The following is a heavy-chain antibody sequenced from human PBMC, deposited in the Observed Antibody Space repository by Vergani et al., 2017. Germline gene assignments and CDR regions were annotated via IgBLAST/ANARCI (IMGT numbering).Heavy chain of an antibody. D-gene: IGHD6-19*01. Sequence: QVQLQESGPGLVKPSETLSLTCTVSGGSISSYYWSWIRQPPGKGLEWIGYIYYSGRTNYNPSLKSRVTISVDTSKNQFSLKLSSVTAADTAVYYCARQAVAGTVNDAFDIWGQGTMVTVSS. J-gene: IGHJ3*02. CDR2: IYYSGRT. CDR1: GGSISSYY. CDR3: ARQAVAGTVNDAFDI. V-gene: IGHV4-59*01.